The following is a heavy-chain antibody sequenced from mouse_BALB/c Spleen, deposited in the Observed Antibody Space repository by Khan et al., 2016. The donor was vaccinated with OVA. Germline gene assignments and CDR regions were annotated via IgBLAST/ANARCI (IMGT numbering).Heavy chain of an antibody. CDR3: ARAYYRYDGYYAMDY. CDR2: IWGGGGT. D-gene: IGHD2-14*01. CDR1: GFSLSRYN. Sequence: QVQLKQSGPGLVAPSQSLSITCTVSGFSLSRYNIHWVRQPPGKGLEWLGMIWGGGGTDYNSTLKSRLSISKDNSKSQDFLKMNSLQTEDTAMYYCARAYYRYDGYYAMDYWGQGTSVTVSS. J-gene: IGHJ4*01. V-gene: IGHV2-6-4*01.